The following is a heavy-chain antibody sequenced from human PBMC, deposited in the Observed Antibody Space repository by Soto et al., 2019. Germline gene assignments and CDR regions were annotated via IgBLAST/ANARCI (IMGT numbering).Heavy chain of an antibody. D-gene: IGHD5-18*01. CDR3: ARDGLRWIQLWTLDNWFDP. CDR1: GFTFSSYA. V-gene: IGHV3-30-3*01. CDR2: ISYDGSNK. J-gene: IGHJ5*02. Sequence: PGGSLRLSCAASGFTFSSYAMHWVRQAPGKGLEWVAVISYDGSNKYYADSVKGRFTISRDNSKNTLYLQMNSLRAEDPAVYYCARDGLRWIQLWTLDNWFDPWGQGTLVTVSS.